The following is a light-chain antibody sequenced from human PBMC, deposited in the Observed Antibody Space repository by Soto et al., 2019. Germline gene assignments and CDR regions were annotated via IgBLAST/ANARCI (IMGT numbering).Light chain of an antibody. CDR3: QLYDINVRGWV. V-gene: IGLV1-40*01. J-gene: IGLJ3*02. Sequence: QSVLTQPPSVSGAPGRRVTISCTGSSSNIGADYNVHWYQQLPGTAPKLLIYDNSDRPSGVPDRFSGSRSDTSASLAITGLQAEDEADYYCQLYDINVRGWVFGGGTKLNVL. CDR2: DNS. CDR1: SSNIGADYN.